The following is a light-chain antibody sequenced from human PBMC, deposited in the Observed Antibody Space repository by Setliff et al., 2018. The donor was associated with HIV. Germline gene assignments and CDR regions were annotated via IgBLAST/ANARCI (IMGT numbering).Light chain of an antibody. J-gene: IGLJ2*01. CDR2: DVS. V-gene: IGLV2-11*01. CDR1: SSDVDDNH. CDR3: CAYAGRYTAV. Sequence: VLTQPPSLSGSPGQSVTISCTGTSSDVDDNHVSWYQQYPGKPPKLMIYDVSMRPSGVPDRFSGSRSGYTASLTVSGLQADDEANYYCCAYAGRYTAVFGGGTKVTVL.